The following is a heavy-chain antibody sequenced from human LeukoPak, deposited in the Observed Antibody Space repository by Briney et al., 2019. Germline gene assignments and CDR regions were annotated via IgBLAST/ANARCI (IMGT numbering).Heavy chain of an antibody. V-gene: IGHV3-21*01. CDR3: GRDFNY. CDR2: ITTSSANT. CDR1: GFTSSSYD. Sequence: KPGGSLRLSCAASGFTSSSYDMIWVRQAPGKGLEWLSTITTSSANTYCAEPAKGRFTISRDDAKNSLYLQMNSLRAEDTAVYYCGRDFNYWGQGTLVTVAS. J-gene: IGHJ4*02.